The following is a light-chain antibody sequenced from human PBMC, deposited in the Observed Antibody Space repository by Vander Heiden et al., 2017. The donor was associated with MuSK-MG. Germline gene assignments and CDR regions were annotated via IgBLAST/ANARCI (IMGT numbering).Light chain of an antibody. V-gene: IGKV1-39*01. CDR1: QTIFNY. J-gene: IGKJ4*01. CDR2: SAS. Sequence: DIQLTQSPSSLSASVGDRVTITCRASQTIFNYLNWYQQSPWKAPKLLIYSASTLQSGTPPRFSGSGSGTDFTLVISSLQPEDFATYYCQQGYTTPLTFGGGTKIETK. CDR3: QQGYTTPLT.